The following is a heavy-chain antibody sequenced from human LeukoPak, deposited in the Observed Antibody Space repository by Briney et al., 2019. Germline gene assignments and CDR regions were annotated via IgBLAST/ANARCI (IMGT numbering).Heavy chain of an antibody. CDR2: IYYSGST. CDR1: GGSISSYY. CDR3: AKGGAYGGNPGWFDP. J-gene: IGHJ5*02. D-gene: IGHD4-23*01. Sequence: PSETLSLTCTVSGGSISSYYWSWIRQPPGKGLEWIGSIYYSGSTNYNPSLKSRVSISVDTSKNQFSLRLSSVTAADTAVYYCAKGGAYGGNPGWFDPWGQGTLVTVSS. V-gene: IGHV4-59*01.